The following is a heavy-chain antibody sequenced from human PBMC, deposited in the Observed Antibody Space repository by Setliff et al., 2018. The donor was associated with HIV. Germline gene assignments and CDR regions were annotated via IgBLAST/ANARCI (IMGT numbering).Heavy chain of an antibody. CDR1: GGSVSSSTYS. Sequence: SETLSLTCNVSGGSVSSSTYSWVWIRQSPVKGLEWIGSFYHGESTSYNPSLKSRVTISVDTSKNQSSLRLNSVAASDTALYYCASHCSGYGGLYWGQGTPVTVSS. CDR3: ASHCSGYGGLY. CDR2: FYHGEST. D-gene: IGHD5-12*01. J-gene: IGHJ4*02. V-gene: IGHV4-39*01.